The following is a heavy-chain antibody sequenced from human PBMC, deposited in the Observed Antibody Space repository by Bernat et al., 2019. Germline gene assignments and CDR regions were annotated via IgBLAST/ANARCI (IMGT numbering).Heavy chain of an antibody. V-gene: IGHV3-33*01. CDR2: IWYDGSNK. J-gene: IGHJ4*02. CDR1: GFTFSSYG. D-gene: IGHD6-13*01. CDR3: ASYSSSWDKRVGY. Sequence: QVQLVESGGGVVQPGRSLRLSCAASGFTFSSYGMHWVRQAPGKGLEWVAVIWYDGSNKYYADSVKGRFTISRDNSKNTLYLQMNSLRAEDTAVYYCASYSSSWDKRVGYWGQGTLVTVSS.